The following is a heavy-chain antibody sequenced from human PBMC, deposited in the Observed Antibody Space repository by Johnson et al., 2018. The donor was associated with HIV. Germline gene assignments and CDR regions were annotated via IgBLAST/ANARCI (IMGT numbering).Heavy chain of an antibody. J-gene: IGHJ3*02. D-gene: IGHD3-3*01. CDR3: ARGSITIFGGLDAFDI. CDR2: IRYDGSNK. Sequence: VQLVESGGGVVQPGGSLRLSCAASGFTFSSYGMHWVRQAPGKGLEWVAFIRYDGSNKYYADSVKGRFTISRDNSKNTLYLQMNSLRAEDTAVYYCARGSITIFGGLDAFDIWGQGTMVTVSS. V-gene: IGHV3-30*02. CDR1: GFTFSSYG.